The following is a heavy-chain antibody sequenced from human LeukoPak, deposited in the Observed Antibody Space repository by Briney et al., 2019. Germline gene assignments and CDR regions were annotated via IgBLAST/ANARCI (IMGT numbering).Heavy chain of an antibody. J-gene: IGHJ5*02. D-gene: IGHD4-23*01. Sequence: GASLQISCQAFGYRFSANWIGWVRQLPGKGLEWMGIIYPADSDTYYSPSFQGQVTISADKSISTTYLQWSSLKASDSAMYYCARGVTRYNWFDPWGQGTLVTVSS. CDR1: GYRFSANW. CDR3: ARGVTRYNWFDP. V-gene: IGHV5-51*01. CDR2: IYPADSDT.